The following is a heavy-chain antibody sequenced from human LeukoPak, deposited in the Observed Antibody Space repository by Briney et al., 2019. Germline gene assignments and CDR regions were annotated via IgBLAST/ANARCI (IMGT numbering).Heavy chain of an antibody. CDR1: GFSFSSYN. J-gene: IGHJ6*03. D-gene: IGHD1-26*01. CDR3: ARDPYSATYGNTYYYYMDV. Sequence: NPGGSLRLACEASGFSFSSYNMDWVRQTPGKWLDWISSITTSSTYTFYADSVKGRFTISRDNARNSLYLQMNSLRVEDTAVYYCARDPYSATYGNTYYYYMDVWGKGTTVTISS. CDR2: ITTSSTYT. V-gene: IGHV3-21*01.